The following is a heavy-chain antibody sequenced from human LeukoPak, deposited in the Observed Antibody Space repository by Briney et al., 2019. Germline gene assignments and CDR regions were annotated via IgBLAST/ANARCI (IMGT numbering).Heavy chain of an antibody. J-gene: IGHJ3*02. CDR3: ARDKVGAVDAFDI. CDR2: MSSSGSTI. CDR1: GFTFSSYS. V-gene: IGHV3-48*04. D-gene: IGHD1-26*01. Sequence: GGSLRLSCAASGFTFSSYSMNWVRQAPGKGLEWVSYMSSSGSTIYYADSVKGRFTISRDNAKNSLYLQMNSLRAEDTAVYYCARDKVGAVDAFDIWGQGTMVAVSS.